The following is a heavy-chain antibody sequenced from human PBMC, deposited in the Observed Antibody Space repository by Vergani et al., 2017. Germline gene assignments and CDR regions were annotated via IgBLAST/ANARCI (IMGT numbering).Heavy chain of an antibody. CDR2: IYYSGST. V-gene: IGHV4-59*01. CDR1: GGSISSYY. D-gene: IGHD6-19*01. Sequence: QVQLQESGPGLVKPSETLSLTCTVSGGSISSYYWSWIRQPPGKGLEWIGYIYYSGSTNYNPSLKSRVTISVDTSKNQFSLKLSSVTAADTAVYYCASIPTYSSGWYYFDYWAREPWSPSPQ. J-gene: IGHJ4*02. CDR3: ASIPTYSSGWYYFDY.